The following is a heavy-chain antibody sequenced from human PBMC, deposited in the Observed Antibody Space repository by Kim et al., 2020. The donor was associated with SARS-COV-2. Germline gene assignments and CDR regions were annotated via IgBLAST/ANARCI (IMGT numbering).Heavy chain of an antibody. CDR1: GFSLSSSEVG. CDR3: AREISEGTSAIWFDS. D-gene: IGHD1-1*01. CDR2: IYYNNDK. Sequence: SGPTLVKPTQTLTLTCTFSGFSLSSSEVGVGWIRQPPGKALEWLALIYYNNDKLYNPSLKTRVTITKDTSRNEVVLTMTNMDPMDSATYHCAREISEGTSAIWFDSWGQGTLVTVYS. J-gene: IGHJ5*01. V-gene: IGHV2-5*01.